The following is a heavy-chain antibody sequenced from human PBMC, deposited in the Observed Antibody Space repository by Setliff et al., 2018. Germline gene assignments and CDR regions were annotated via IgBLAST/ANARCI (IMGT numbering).Heavy chain of an antibody. J-gene: IGHJ4*02. Sequence: GVLKISCAASGFTFSTYAMSWVRQAPGKGLEWVSVISGSGTTTYYADSVKGRFTISRDNSKNTVYLQMNSLRAEDTAIYYCAKMVGGSRSSGSCYFDYWGQGTLVTVSS. D-gene: IGHD2-15*01. CDR3: AKMVGGSRSSGSCYFDY. CDR1: GFTFSTYA. CDR2: ISGSGTTT. V-gene: IGHV3-23*01.